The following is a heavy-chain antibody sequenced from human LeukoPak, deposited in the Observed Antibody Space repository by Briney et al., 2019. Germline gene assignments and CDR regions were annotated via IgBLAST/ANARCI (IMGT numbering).Heavy chain of an antibody. V-gene: IGHV3-49*04. Sequence: GGPLLLSGPVSGFPFGDHAMSWVRPAPGKGLGWVGFIRSKTYGGTTEYAASVKGRFIISRDDSTSIAYLQMNSLKTEDTAVYYCTRGPIQLWLYHGMDVWGQGTTVTVSS. D-gene: IGHD5-18*01. CDR2: IRSKTYGGTT. J-gene: IGHJ6*02. CDR3: TRGPIQLWLYHGMDV. CDR1: GFPFGDHA.